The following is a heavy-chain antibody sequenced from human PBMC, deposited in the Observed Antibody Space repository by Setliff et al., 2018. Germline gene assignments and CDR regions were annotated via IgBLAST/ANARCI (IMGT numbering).Heavy chain of an antibody. CDR3: ARGPGYCSSTSCYDPDYYYYYMDV. CDR1: GYTFTSYD. V-gene: IGHV1-8*02. CDR2: MNPNSGNT. Sequence: ASVKVSCKASGYTFTSYDINWVRQATGQGLEWMGWMNPNSGNTGYAQKFQGRATMTRNTSISTAYMELSSLRSEDTAVYYCARGPGYCSSTSCYDPDYYYYYMDVWGKGTTVTVS. D-gene: IGHD2-2*01. J-gene: IGHJ6*03.